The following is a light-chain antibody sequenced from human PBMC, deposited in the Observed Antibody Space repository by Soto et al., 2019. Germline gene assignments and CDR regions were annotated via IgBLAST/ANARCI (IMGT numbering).Light chain of an antibody. Sequence: QSVLTQPPSASGTPGQRVIVSCSGSISNVRNNPVTWYQQLPGTAPKLLVYRNDQRPSGVPDRFSGSKSGTSASLAISGLQSDDDADYFCAVWDDSLNAVLFGGGTKLTVL. CDR2: RND. J-gene: IGLJ2*01. CDR1: ISNVRNNP. V-gene: IGLV1-44*01. CDR3: AVWDDSLNAVL.